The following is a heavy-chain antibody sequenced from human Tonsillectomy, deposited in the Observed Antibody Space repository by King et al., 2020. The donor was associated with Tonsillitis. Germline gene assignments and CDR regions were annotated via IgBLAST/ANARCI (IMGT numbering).Heavy chain of an antibody. CDR2: IYYSGAI. V-gene: IGHV4-59*01. CDR1: GGSISSNY. D-gene: IGHD4-11*01. Sequence: QLQESGPGLVKPSETLSLTCTVSGGSISSNYWNWVRQPPGKGLEWIGYIYYSGAINYNPSLEGRVTISLDTSKNQFSLNLTSVTAADTAVYYCARESRDYTTYGQYYYYMDVWGKGTTVTVSS. CDR3: ARESRDYTTYGQYYYYMDV. J-gene: IGHJ6*03.